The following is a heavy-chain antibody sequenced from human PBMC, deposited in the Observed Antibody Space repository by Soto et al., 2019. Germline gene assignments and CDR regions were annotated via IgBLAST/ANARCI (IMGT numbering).Heavy chain of an antibody. V-gene: IGHV2-5*02. J-gene: IGHJ4*02. CDR2: IYWDDDK. Sequence: ASGPTLVNPTQTLTLTCTFSGFSLTSSGVGVGWIRQPPGKALEWLALIYWDDDKRYSPSLKSRLTITKDTSKNQVVLTMTNMDPVDTATYYCAHGGRTSSYYGDYFDYWGQGTLVTVSS. CDR1: GFSLTSSGVG. CDR3: AHGGRTSSYYGDYFDY. D-gene: IGHD3-22*01.